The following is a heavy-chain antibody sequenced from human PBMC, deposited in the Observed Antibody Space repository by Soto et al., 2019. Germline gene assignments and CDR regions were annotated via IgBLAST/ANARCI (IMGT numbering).Heavy chain of an antibody. D-gene: IGHD4-4*01. CDR3: ARDPVVAGRVTDYRPYYYYSYMDV. J-gene: IGHJ6*03. CDR1: GYTFTSYA. Sequence: QVQLVQSGAEVKKPGASVKVSCKASGYTFTSYAMHWVRQAPGQRLEWMGWINAGNGNTKYSQKFQGRVTITRDTSASTAYMELSSLRSEDTAVYYCARDPVVAGRVTDYRPYYYYSYMDVWGKGTTVTVSS. CDR2: INAGNGNT. V-gene: IGHV1-3*01.